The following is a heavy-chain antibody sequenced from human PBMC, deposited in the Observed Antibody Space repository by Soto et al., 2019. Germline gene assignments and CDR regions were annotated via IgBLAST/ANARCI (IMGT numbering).Heavy chain of an antibody. CDR2: INPNSGGT. V-gene: IGHV1-2*04. CDR3: ARLMTTNNNYGMDV. Sequence: ASVKVSCKASGYTFTGYYMHWVRQAPGQGLEWMGWINPNSGGTNYAQKFQGWVTMTRDTSISTAYMELSRLRSDDTAVYYCARLMTTNNNYGMDVWGQGTTVTVSS. D-gene: IGHD4-17*01. J-gene: IGHJ6*02. CDR1: GYTFTGYY.